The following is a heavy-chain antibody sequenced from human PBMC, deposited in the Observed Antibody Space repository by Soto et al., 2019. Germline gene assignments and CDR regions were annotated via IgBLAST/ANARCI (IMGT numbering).Heavy chain of an antibody. J-gene: IGHJ4*02. CDR3: GRSGTAMVTVDN. CDR2: IYYSGST. D-gene: IGHD5-18*01. Sequence: PSETLSLTCTVSGGAISSYQWSWIRQPPGKGLEWIGYIYYSGSTNYNPSLKSRVTISVDTSKNQFSLKLSSVTAADTAVYYCGRSGTAMVTVDNWRQEDLVTVSS. V-gene: IGHV4-59*01. CDR1: GGAISSYQ.